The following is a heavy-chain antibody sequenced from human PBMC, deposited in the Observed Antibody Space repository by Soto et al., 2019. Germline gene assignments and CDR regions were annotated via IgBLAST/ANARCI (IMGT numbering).Heavy chain of an antibody. V-gene: IGHV3-30*18. CDR1: GFTFNTFG. J-gene: IGHJ4*02. Sequence: GGSLRLSCTASGFTFNTFGMHWVRQAPGKGLEWVAVISYDGSDKYYPASVRGRFTISRDNSMNTLYLQMNSLRTEDTAVYYCAKSPNFYCSSYHCYKYYFDYWGQGTLVTVSS. D-gene: IGHD2-2*01. CDR3: AKSPNFYCSSYHCYKYYFDY. CDR2: ISYDGSDK.